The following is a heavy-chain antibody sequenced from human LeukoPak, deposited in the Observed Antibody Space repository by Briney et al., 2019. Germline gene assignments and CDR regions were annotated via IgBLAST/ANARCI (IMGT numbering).Heavy chain of an antibody. CDR3: AKGPRNYGEFDY. D-gene: IGHD4-17*01. J-gene: IGHJ4*02. CDR1: GFTFSSYS. Sequence: GGSLRLSCAASGFTFSSYSMNWVRQAPGKGLEWVSAINGGGGSTSYADSAKGRFTISRDNSKNTLYLQMNSLRAEDAAVYYCAKGPRNYGEFDYWGQGTLVTVSS. CDR2: INGGGGST. V-gene: IGHV3-23*01.